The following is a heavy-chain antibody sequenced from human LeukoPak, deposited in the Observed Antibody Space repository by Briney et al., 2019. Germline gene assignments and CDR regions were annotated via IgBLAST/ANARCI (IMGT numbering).Heavy chain of an antibody. CDR3: ARVIGSGWYNWFDP. D-gene: IGHD6-19*01. CDR1: GGTFSSYA. V-gene: IGHV1-69*13. J-gene: IGHJ5*02. Sequence: SVKVSCKASGGTFSSYAISWVRQAPGQGLEWMGGIIPIFGTANYAQKFQGRVTITAGESTSTAYMELSSLRSEDTAVYYCARVIGSGWYNWFDPWGQGTLVTVSS. CDR2: IIPIFGTA.